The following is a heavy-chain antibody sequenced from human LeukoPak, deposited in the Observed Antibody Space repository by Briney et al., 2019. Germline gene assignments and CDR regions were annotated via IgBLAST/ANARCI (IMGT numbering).Heavy chain of an antibody. CDR1: GGSISSYY. J-gene: IGHJ6*03. V-gene: IGHV4-59*12. D-gene: IGHD6-6*01. CDR2: IYYSGST. Sequence: PSETLSLTCTVSGGSISSYYWSWIRQPPGKGLEWIGYIYYSGSTNYNPSLKSRVTISVDTSKNQFSLKLSSVTAADTAVYYCARSESSSSSLNYYYYMDVWGKGTTVTVSS. CDR3: ARSESSSSSLNYYYYMDV.